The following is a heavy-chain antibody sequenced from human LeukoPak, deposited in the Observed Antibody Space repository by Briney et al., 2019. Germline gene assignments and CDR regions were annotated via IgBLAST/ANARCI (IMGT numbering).Heavy chain of an antibody. V-gene: IGHV1-2*02. CDR1: GYTFTGYY. CDR3: ARAPDIRSSWYYP. Sequence: GASVKVSCKASGYTFTGYYMHWVRQAPGQGLEWMGWINPNSGGTNYAQKFQGRVTMTRDTSISTAYMELSRLRSDDTAVYYCARAPDIRSSWYYPWGQGTLVTVSS. D-gene: IGHD1-14*01. J-gene: IGHJ5*02. CDR2: INPNSGGT.